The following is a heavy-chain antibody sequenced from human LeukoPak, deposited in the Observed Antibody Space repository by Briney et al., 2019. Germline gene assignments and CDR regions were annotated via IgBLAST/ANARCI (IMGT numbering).Heavy chain of an antibody. D-gene: IGHD6-19*01. CDR1: GGSISSSSYY. Sequence: SETLSLTCTVSGGSISSSSYYWGWIRQPPGKGLEWIGSIYYSGSTYYNPSLKSRVTISVDTSKNQFSLKLSSVTAADTAVYYCAREGGRQWLYTAQDYWGQGTLVTVSS. J-gene: IGHJ4*02. CDR3: AREGGRQWLYTAQDY. CDR2: IYYSGST. V-gene: IGHV4-39*07.